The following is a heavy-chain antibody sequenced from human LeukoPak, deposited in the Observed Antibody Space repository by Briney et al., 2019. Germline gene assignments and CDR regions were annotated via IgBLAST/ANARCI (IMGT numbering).Heavy chain of an antibody. CDR2: INPNSGGT. Sequence: ASVKVSCKASGYTFTGYYMHWVRQAPGQGLEWMGWINPNSGGTNYAQKFQGRVSMTSDTSISTGYMELSRLRSDDTAVYYCARNGWGQQLLFWSFDIWGQGTMVTVSS. CDR3: ARNGWGQQLLFWSFDI. V-gene: IGHV1-2*02. CDR1: GYTFTGYY. D-gene: IGHD2-2*01. J-gene: IGHJ3*02.